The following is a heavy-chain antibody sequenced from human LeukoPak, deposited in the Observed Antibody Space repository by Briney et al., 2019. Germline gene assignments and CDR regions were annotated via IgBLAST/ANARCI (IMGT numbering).Heavy chain of an antibody. Sequence: SETLPLTCTVSGGSISSGDYYWSWIRQPPGKGLEWIGYIYYSGSTYYNPSLKSRVTISVDTSKNQFSLKLSSVTAADTAVYYCARKQSSGYYLNWFDPWGQGTLVTVSS. V-gene: IGHV4-30-4*01. CDR1: GGSISSGDYY. CDR2: IYYSGST. D-gene: IGHD3-22*01. CDR3: ARKQSSGYYLNWFDP. J-gene: IGHJ5*02.